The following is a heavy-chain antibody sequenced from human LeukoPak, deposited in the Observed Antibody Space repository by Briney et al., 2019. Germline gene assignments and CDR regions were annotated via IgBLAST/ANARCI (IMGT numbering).Heavy chain of an antibody. Sequence: PSETLSLTCAVYGGSFSGYYWGWIRQPPGKGLEWIGEINHSGSTNYNPSLKSRVTISVDTSKNQFSLKLSSVTAADTAVYYCASTPGYYYVRWGQGTLVSVSS. J-gene: IGHJ4*02. CDR3: ASTPGYYYVR. V-gene: IGHV4-34*01. CDR2: INHSGST. D-gene: IGHD3-22*01. CDR1: GGSFSGYY.